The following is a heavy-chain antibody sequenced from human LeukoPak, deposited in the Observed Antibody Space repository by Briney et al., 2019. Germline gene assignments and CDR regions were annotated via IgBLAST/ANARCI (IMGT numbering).Heavy chain of an antibody. V-gene: IGHV1-3*01. Sequence: ASVTVSCKTSGYTFTSYAMHWVRLAPGQRLEWMGWINAGNGNTKYSQKFQDRVTITRDTSASTAYMELSSLRSEDTAVYFCARGPYSNYWFDPWGQGTLVTVSS. J-gene: IGHJ5*02. CDR2: INAGNGNT. D-gene: IGHD4-11*01. CDR3: ARGPYSNYWFDP. CDR1: GYTFTSYA.